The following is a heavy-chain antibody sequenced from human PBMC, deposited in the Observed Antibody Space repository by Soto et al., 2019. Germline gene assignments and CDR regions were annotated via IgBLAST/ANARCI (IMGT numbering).Heavy chain of an antibody. Sequence: SATLSLTCTVSGGSISSYYWSWIRQPPGKGLEWIGYIYYSGSTNYNPSLKSRVTISVDTSKNQFSLKLSSVTAADTAVYYCARVVVAATREQNWFDPWGQGTLVTVSS. CDR2: IYYSGST. J-gene: IGHJ5*02. CDR3: ARVVVAATREQNWFDP. D-gene: IGHD2-15*01. CDR1: GGSISSYY. V-gene: IGHV4-59*01.